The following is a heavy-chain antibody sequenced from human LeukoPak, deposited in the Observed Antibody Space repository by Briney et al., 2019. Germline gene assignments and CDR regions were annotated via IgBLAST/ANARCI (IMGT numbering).Heavy chain of an antibody. CDR1: GFTFSCFA. V-gene: IGHV3-23*01. D-gene: IGHD1-26*01. Sequence: QTGGSLRLSCSASGFTFSCFAMSWVRRTPGKGLEWVSGISGSGDNTLYADSVKGRFTISRDNSKNTLYLEMNSLRAEDAAIYYCAKMKGHPLPKYYMDVWGQGTTVTVSS. CDR2: ISGSGDNT. CDR3: AKMKGHPLPKYYMDV. J-gene: IGHJ6*01.